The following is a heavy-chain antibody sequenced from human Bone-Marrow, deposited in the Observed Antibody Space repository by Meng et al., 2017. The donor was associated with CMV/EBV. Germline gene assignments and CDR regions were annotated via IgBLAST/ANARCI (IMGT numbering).Heavy chain of an antibody. CDR2: IYYSGST. D-gene: IGHD3-3*01. CDR3: ARGSPFTYYDFWSGYFPHDAFDI. CDR1: GGSISSYY. Sequence: GSLRLSCTVSGGSISSYYWSWIRQPPGKGLEWIGYIYYSGSTNYNPSLKSRVTISVDTSKNQFSLKLSSVTAADTAVYYCARGSPFTYYDFWSGYFPHDAFDIWGQGTMVTVSS. V-gene: IGHV4-59*01. J-gene: IGHJ3*02.